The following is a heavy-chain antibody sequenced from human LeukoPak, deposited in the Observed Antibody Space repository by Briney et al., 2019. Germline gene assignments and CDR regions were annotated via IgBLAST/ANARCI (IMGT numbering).Heavy chain of an antibody. V-gene: IGHV1-69*05. D-gene: IGHD3-10*01. J-gene: IGHJ3*02. CDR3: ARGYEDCYGSGSPGGDAFDI. Sequence: GASVKVSCKASGGTFSSYAISWVRQAPGQGLEWMGGIIPIFGTANYAQKFQGRVTIATDESTSTAYMELSSLRSEDTAVYYCARGYEDCYGSGSPGGDAFDIWGQGTMVTVSS. CDR1: GGTFSSYA. CDR2: IIPIFGTA.